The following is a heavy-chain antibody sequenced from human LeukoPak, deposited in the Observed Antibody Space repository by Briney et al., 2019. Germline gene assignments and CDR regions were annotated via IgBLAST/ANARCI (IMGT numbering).Heavy chain of an antibody. CDR3: ARHGVGAIKNWLDP. CDR2: IYYSGST. D-gene: IGHD1-26*01. J-gene: IGHJ5*02. CDR1: GGSISSYY. V-gene: IGHV4-59*08. Sequence: PSETLSLTCTVSGGSISSYYWSWIRQPPGKGLEWIGYIYYSGSTNYNPSLKSRVTISVDTSKNQFSLKLSSVTAADTAVYYCARHGVGAIKNWLDPWGQGTLVTVSS.